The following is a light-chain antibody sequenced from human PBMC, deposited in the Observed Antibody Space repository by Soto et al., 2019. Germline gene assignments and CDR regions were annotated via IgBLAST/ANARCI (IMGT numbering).Light chain of an antibody. J-gene: IGLJ1*01. Sequence: QPVLTQSPSASASLGASVKLTCTLNSGHNNYAIAWHQQQPEKGPRYLMRLNSDGSHNKGDGIPDRFSGSSSGAERYLIISSLHSEDEADYYCQTWDAGILVFGAGTKVTVL. CDR3: QTWDAGILV. V-gene: IGLV4-69*01. CDR2: LNSDGSH. CDR1: SGHNNYA.